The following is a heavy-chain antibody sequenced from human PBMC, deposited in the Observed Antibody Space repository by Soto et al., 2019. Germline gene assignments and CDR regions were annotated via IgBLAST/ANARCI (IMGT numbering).Heavy chain of an antibody. CDR1: GGTFSSYA. CDR2: IISIFGTA. J-gene: IGHJ4*02. CDR3: ARDKVYGGNSDY. D-gene: IGHD4-17*01. V-gene: IGHV1-69*01. Sequence: QVQLVQSGAAVKKPGSSVKVSCKASGGTFSSYAISWVRQAPRQGLEWMGGIISIFGTANYAQKFQGRVTITADESTSTAYMELSSLRSEDTAVYYCARDKVYGGNSDYWGQGTLVTVSS.